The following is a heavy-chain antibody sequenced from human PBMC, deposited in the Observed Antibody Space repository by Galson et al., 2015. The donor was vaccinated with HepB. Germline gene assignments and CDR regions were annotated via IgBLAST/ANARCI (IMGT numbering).Heavy chain of an antibody. J-gene: IGHJ4*02. CDR2: ISSSSSYT. D-gene: IGHD5-12*01. CDR3: ARDLKGYSGYDRFGY. Sequence: SLRLSCAASGFTFSDYYMSWIPQAPGKGLEWVSYISSSSSYTNYADSVKGRFTISRDNAKNSLYLQMNSLRAEDTAVYYCARDLKGYSGYDRFGYWGQGTLVTVSS. V-gene: IGHV3-11*05. CDR1: GFTFSDYY.